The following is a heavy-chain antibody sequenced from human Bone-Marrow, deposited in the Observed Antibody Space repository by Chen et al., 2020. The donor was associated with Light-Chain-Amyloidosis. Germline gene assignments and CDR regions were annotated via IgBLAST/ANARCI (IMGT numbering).Heavy chain of an antibody. Sequence: QVQLQESGPGLVKPSQTLSLTCAVSGGSIRSGFDYWSWIRQPPGKGPEGFGYVSYSGNTLYTPSLNGRVTISLDPSENDFSLELSSVTAADTAVYYCARDLGVDSRDAFHIWGQGTVVTVSS. CDR2: VSYSGNT. D-gene: IGHD4-4*01. CDR1: GGSIRSGFDY. V-gene: IGHV4-30-4*01. CDR3: ARDLGVDSRDAFHI. J-gene: IGHJ3*02.